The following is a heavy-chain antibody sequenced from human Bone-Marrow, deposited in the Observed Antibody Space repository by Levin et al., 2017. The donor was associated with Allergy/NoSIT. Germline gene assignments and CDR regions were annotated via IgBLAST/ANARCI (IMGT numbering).Heavy chain of an antibody. J-gene: IGHJ2*01. CDR2: ISYDGSNK. V-gene: IGHV3-30-3*01. CDR1: GFTFSSYA. D-gene: IGHD3-3*01. CDR3: ARDPYYDFWSGYYGDGTNWYFDL. Sequence: GESLKISCAASGFTFSSYAMHWVRQAPGKGLEWVAVISYDGSNKYYADSVKGRFTISRDNSKNTLYLQMNSLRAEDTAVYYCARDPYYDFWSGYYGDGTNWYFDLWGRGTLVTVSS.